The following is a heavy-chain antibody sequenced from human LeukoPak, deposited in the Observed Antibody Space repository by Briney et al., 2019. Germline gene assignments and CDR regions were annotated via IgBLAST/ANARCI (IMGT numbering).Heavy chain of an antibody. D-gene: IGHD3-10*01. Sequence: GGSLRLSCAASGFTFSSHSMNWVRQAPGKGLEWVSSISSSSSYIYYADSVKGRFTISRDNAKNSLYLQMNSLRAEDTAVYYCARTRKGSGSLDYWGQGTLVTVSS. V-gene: IGHV3-21*01. J-gene: IGHJ4*02. CDR3: ARTRKGSGSLDY. CDR2: ISSSSSYI. CDR1: GFTFSSHS.